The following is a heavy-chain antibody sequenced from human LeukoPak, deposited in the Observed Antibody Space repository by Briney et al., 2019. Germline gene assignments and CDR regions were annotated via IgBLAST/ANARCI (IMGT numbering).Heavy chain of an antibody. CDR3: ARAGYYDSSGIPRY. J-gene: IGHJ4*02. D-gene: IGHD3-22*01. CDR1: GGTFSSYA. CDR2: IIPIFGTA. Sequence: SVKVSCKASGGTFSSYAISWVRQAPGQGLEWTGGIIPIFGTANYAQKFQGRVTITADESTSTAYMELSSLRSKDTAVYYCARAGYYDSSGIPRYWGQGTLVTVSS. V-gene: IGHV1-69*13.